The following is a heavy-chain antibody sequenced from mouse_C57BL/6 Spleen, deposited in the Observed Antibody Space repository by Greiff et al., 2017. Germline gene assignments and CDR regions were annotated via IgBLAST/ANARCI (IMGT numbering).Heavy chain of an antibody. D-gene: IGHD1-1*01. V-gene: IGHV7-3*01. CDR3: ARYGSSQGYFDY. CDR1: GFTFTDYY. CDR2: IRNKANGYTT. J-gene: IGHJ2*01. Sequence: EVQLVESGGGLVQPGGSLSLSCAASGFTFTDYYMSWVRQPPGKALEWLGFIRNKANGYTTEYSASVKGRFTISRDNSQSILYLQMNALRAEDSATYYCARYGSSQGYFDYWGQGTTLTVSS.